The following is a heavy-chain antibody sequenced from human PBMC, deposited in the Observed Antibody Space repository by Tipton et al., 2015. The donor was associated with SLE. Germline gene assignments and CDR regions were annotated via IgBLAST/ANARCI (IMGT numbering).Heavy chain of an antibody. CDR1: GGSFSGYY. V-gene: IGHV4-34*01. CDR3: ARAPGLDRDYYYYYYMDV. Sequence: LRLSCAVYGGSFSGYYWSWIRQPPGKGLEWIGEINHSGGTNYNPSLKSRVTISVDTSKNQFSLKLSSVTAADTAVYYCARAPGLDRDYYYYYYMDVWGKGPTITVSS. J-gene: IGHJ6*03. D-gene: IGHD3/OR15-3a*01. CDR2: INHSGGT.